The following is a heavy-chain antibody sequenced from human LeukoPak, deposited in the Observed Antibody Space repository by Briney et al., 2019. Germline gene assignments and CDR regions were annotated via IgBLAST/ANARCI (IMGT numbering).Heavy chain of an antibody. D-gene: IGHD3-3*01. CDR2: ISGSGGST. CDR3: AKRRTIFGVVDFDY. Sequence: LPGGSLRLSCAASGFTFSSYAMSWVRQAPGKGLEWVSAISGSGGSTYYADSVKGRFIISRDNSKNTLYLQMNSLRAEDTAVYYCAKRRTIFGVVDFDYWGQGTLVTVSS. CDR1: GFTFSSYA. V-gene: IGHV3-23*01. J-gene: IGHJ4*02.